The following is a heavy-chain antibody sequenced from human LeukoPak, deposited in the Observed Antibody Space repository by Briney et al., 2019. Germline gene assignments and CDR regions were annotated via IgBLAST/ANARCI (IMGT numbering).Heavy chain of an antibody. V-gene: IGHV1-69*04. D-gene: IGHD4-17*01. Sequence: SVKVSCKASGGTFSSYAISWVRQAPGQGLEWMGRIIPILGIANYAQKFQGRVTITADKSTSTAYMELSSLRSEDTAVYYCATPSRDYGDYHDAFDIWGQGTMVTVSS. CDR1: GGTFSSYA. CDR2: IIPILGIA. J-gene: IGHJ3*02. CDR3: ATPSRDYGDYHDAFDI.